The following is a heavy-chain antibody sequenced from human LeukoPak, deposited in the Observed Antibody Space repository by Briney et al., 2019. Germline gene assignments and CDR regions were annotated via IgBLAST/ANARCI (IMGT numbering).Heavy chain of an antibody. J-gene: IGHJ4*02. D-gene: IGHD4-17*01. Sequence: SETLSLTCTVSGGSISSHYWSWIRQPPGKELEWIGYLYYSGSTNYNPSFKSRVTMSVDTSKNQFSLKNSMTAADTAVYFCARGRYNDYGFDYWGQGTLVTVSS. V-gene: IGHV4-59*11. CDR3: ARGRYNDYGFDY. CDR2: LYYSGST. CDR1: GGSISSHY.